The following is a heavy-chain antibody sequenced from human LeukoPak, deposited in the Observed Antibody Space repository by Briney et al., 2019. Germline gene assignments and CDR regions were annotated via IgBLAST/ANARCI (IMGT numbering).Heavy chain of an antibody. J-gene: IGHJ4*02. CDR1: GFTFGSYS. Sequence: GSLRLSCAASGFTFGSYSMNWVRQAPGKGLEWVSSISSSSSYIYYADSVKGRFTISRDNVKNSLYLQMNSLRAEDTAVYYCARGSDYGDYGGHFDYWGQGTLVTVSS. CDR2: ISSSSSYI. D-gene: IGHD4-17*01. V-gene: IGHV3-21*01. CDR3: ARGSDYGDYGGHFDY.